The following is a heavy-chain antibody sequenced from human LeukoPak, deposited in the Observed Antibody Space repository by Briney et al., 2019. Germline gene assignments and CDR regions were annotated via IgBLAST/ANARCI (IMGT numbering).Heavy chain of an antibody. CDR2: ISSSGSTI. Sequence: GRSLRLSCAPSGFTFSDYYMSWIRQAPGKGLERVSYISSSGSTIYYAASVKGRFTISRDNAKNSLYLQMNSLRAEDTAVYYCASYASGEDWLGAFDIWGQGTMVTVSS. J-gene: IGHJ3*02. CDR3: ASYASGEDWLGAFDI. D-gene: IGHD5-12*01. CDR1: GFTFSDYY. V-gene: IGHV3-11*01.